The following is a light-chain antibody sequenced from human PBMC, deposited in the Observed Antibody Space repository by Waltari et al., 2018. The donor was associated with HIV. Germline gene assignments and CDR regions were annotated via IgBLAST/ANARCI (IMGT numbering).Light chain of an antibody. V-gene: IGLV2-14*03. CDR1: AIDFVLYKF. J-gene: IGLJ2*01. Sequence: AVTQPASVSGLPGQSTTISCTVDAIDFVLYKFVSWYQQHSDNPPRLLLHDVDSRASGVSDRFSGSMSGNTASLTISGLRAEDEGHYYCASFTDDNTVIFGGGTEVTVL. CDR2: DVD. CDR3: ASFTDDNTVI.